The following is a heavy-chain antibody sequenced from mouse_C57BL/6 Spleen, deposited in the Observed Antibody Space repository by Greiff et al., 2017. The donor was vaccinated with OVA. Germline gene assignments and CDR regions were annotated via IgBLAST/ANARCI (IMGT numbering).Heavy chain of an antibody. V-gene: IGHV2-2*01. D-gene: IGHD1-1*01. CDR2: IWSGGST. CDR3: ARNRWYYGSSYGDYFDY. Sequence: QVQLQQSGPGLVQPSQSLSITCTVSGFSLTSYGVHWVRQSPGKGLEWLGVIWSGGSTDYNAAFISRLSISKDNSKSQVFFKMNSLQSDDTAIYYCARNRWYYGSSYGDYFDYWGQGTTLTVSS. J-gene: IGHJ2*01. CDR1: GFSLTSYG.